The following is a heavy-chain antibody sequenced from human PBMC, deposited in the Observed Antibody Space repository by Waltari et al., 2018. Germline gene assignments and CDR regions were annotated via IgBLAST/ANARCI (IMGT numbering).Heavy chain of an antibody. J-gene: IGHJ3*01. D-gene: IGHD6-19*01. CDR2: VDPEDGET. CDR3: ATALGDSSSASRPFDF. V-gene: IGHV1-69-2*01. Sequence: EVQLLQSGAELKEPGTTVRISCKVSGYTLSDYYLHWVQPAPGKGLRWMGLVDPEDGETIYADNFQGRVTISADTSTDTAFMELSSLRSEDTAVFYCATALGDSSSASRPFDFWGQGTMITVSS. CDR1: GYTLSDYY.